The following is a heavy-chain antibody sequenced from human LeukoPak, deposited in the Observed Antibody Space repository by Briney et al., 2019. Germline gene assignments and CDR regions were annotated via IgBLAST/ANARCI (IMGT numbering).Heavy chain of an antibody. V-gene: IGHV4-61*02. J-gene: IGHJ4*02. CDR2: IYTSGST. Sequence: SKTLSLTCTVSGGSISSGSYDWSWIRQPAGKGLDWIGRIYTSGSTNYNPSLKSRVTISVDTSKNQFSLKLSSVTAADTAVYYCARDSNCSGGSCRFDYWGQGTLVTVSS. D-gene: IGHD2-15*01. CDR3: ARDSNCSGGSCRFDY. CDR1: GGSISSGSYD.